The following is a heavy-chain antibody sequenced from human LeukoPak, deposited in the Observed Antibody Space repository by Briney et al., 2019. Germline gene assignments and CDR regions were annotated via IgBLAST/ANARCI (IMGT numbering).Heavy chain of an antibody. J-gene: IGHJ4*02. CDR3: VRDLILVWTPGDDFDH. D-gene: IGHD3-16*01. Sequence: GGSLRLSCAASGFTFSNYWMHWVRQAPGKGLEWISRINERATIISYADSVKGRFTISRENARNTLYLQMNSLTAEDTAVYYCVRDLILVWTPGDDFDHWGQGTLVTVSS. CDR1: GFTFSNYW. CDR2: INERATII. V-gene: IGHV3-74*01.